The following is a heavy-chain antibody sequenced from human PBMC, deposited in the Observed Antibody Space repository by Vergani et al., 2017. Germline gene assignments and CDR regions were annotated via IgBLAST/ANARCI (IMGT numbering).Heavy chain of an antibody. Sequence: QVQLQESGPGLVKPSETLSLTCTVSGGSISSYYWSWIRQPAGKGLEWIGRIYTSGSTNYNPSLKSRVTMSVDTSKNQFSLKLSSVTAADPAVYYCARAAIRPFYYGDYEYYFDYWGQGTLVTVSS. V-gene: IGHV4-4*07. CDR1: GGSISSYY. CDR3: ARAAIRPFYYGDYEYYFDY. D-gene: IGHD4-17*01. CDR2: IYTSGST. J-gene: IGHJ4*02.